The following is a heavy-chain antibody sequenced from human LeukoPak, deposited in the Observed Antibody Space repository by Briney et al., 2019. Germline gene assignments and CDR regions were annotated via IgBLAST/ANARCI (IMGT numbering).Heavy chain of an antibody. CDR3: ARGLVGYGSGSREDY. Sequence: PSETLSLTCTVSGGSISSYYWSWIRQPAGKGLEWIGRIYTSGSTNYNPSLKSRVTMSVDTSKNQFSLKLSSVTAADTAVYYCARGLVGYGSGSREDYWGQGTLATVSS. CDR1: GGSISSYY. CDR2: IYTSGST. D-gene: IGHD3-10*01. V-gene: IGHV4-4*07. J-gene: IGHJ4*02.